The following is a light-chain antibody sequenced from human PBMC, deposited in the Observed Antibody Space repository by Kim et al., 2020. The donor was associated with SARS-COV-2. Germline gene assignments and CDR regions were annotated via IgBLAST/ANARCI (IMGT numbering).Light chain of an antibody. CDR1: QTIDKY. Sequence: DIQMTQSPSSLSASVGDRVTITCRASQTIDKYLNWFQHKPGKAPSLLIFAASSLHSGVPSRFSASASGTDFTLTITSLQPEDFATYYCQQSYVAPYTFGQGTKLEIK. CDR2: AAS. V-gene: IGKV1-39*01. CDR3: QQSYVAPYT. J-gene: IGKJ2*01.